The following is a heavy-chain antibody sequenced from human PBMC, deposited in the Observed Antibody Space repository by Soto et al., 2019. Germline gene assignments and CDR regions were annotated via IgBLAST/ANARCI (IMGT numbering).Heavy chain of an antibody. D-gene: IGHD2-2*01. Sequence: ASVKVSCKASGYTFTDYYMHWVRQAPGQGLEWMGWIDPNSGDTNYTQKFQGWVTMTRDTSISTAYMELSRLTSDDTAVYYCARSSNLDYWGQGALVTV. CDR3: ARSSNLDY. CDR2: IDPNSGDT. V-gene: IGHV1-2*04. CDR1: GYTFTDYY. J-gene: IGHJ4*02.